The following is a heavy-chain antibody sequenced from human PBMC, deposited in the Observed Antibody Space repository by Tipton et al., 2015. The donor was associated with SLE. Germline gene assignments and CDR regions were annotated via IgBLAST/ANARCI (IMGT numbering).Heavy chain of an antibody. CDR2: ITSSSNYI. D-gene: IGHD1-26*01. V-gene: IGHV3-21*01. J-gene: IGHJ3*02. Sequence: SLRLSCAASGFSFSDTWMHWVRQAPGKGLEWVSCITSSSNYIHYADSVKGRFTISRDDAKNSLYLQMNSLRAEDTAVYYCARAGATSLDAFYIWGQGTMVTVSS. CDR1: GFSFSDTW. CDR3: ARAGATSLDAFYI.